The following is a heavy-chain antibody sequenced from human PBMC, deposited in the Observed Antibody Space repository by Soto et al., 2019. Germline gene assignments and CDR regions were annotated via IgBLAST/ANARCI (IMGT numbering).Heavy chain of an antibody. D-gene: IGHD1-26*01. V-gene: IGHV3-30*18. Sequence: QVQLVESGGGVVQPGRSLRLSCAASGFTFNSYGMNWVRQAPGKGLELVAITSYDGSDKYYADSVKGRFTISRDNSKNTVHLQMNSLRAEDTAVYYCAKGGSYYGTLSYFDYWGQGTLVTVSS. J-gene: IGHJ4*02. CDR2: TSYDGSDK. CDR1: GFTFNSYG. CDR3: AKGGSYYGTLSYFDY.